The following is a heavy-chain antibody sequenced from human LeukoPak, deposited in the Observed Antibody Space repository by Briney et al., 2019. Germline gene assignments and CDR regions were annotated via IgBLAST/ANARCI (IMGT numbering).Heavy chain of an antibody. J-gene: IGHJ6*02. V-gene: IGHV1-8*01. Sequence: ASVKVSCKASGYTFTSYDINWVRQATGQGLEWMGWMNPNSGNTGYAQKFQGRVTMTRNTSISTAYMELSSLRSEDTAVYYYARGPSGWTFLYYYYYGMDVWGQGTTVTVSS. CDR3: ARGPSGWTFLYYYYYGMDV. D-gene: IGHD6-19*01. CDR1: GYTFTSYD. CDR2: MNPNSGNT.